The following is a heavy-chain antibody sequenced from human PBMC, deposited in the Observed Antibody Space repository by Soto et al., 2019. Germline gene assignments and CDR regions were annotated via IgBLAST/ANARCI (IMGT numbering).Heavy chain of an antibody. J-gene: IGHJ3*02. CDR3: ARPEHSYAFDI. CDR1: GGSISSSSYY. Sequence: SQTLSLTCTVSGGSISSSSYYWGWIRQPPGKGLEWIGSIYYSGSTYYNPSLKSRVTISVDTSKNQFSLKLSSVTAADTAVYYCARPEHSYAFDIWGQGTMVTVSS. CDR2: IYYSGST. V-gene: IGHV4-39*01. D-gene: IGHD1-26*01.